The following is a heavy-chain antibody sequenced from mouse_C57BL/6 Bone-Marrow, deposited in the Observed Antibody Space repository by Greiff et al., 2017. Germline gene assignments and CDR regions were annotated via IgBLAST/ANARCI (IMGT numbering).Heavy chain of an antibody. D-gene: IGHD1-1*01. CDR1: GFTFSSYA. V-gene: IGHV5-4*03. CDR2: ISDGGSST. J-gene: IGHJ2*01. Sequence: EVKLVESGGGLVKPGGSLKLSCAASGFTFSSYAMSWVRQTPEKRLEWVATISDGGSSTYYPDNVKGRFTISRDNAKINLYLQMSHLKSEDTAMYYCAIYGSSSFDYWGQGTTLTVSS. CDR3: AIYGSSSFDY.